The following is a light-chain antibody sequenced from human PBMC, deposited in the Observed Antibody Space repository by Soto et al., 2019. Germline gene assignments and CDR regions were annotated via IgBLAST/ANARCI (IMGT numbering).Light chain of an antibody. CDR1: SSDIGAYDY. CDR3: CSYGGGNNFYV. V-gene: IGLV2-8*01. CDR2: EVS. Sequence: QSALTQPPSASGSPRQSVTISCTGTSSDIGAYDYVSWYQHLPDKAPKLIIYEVSKRPSGVPDRFSGSKSGNTASLTVSGLQAEDEGDYYCCSYGGGNNFYVFGTGTKVTVL. J-gene: IGLJ1*01.